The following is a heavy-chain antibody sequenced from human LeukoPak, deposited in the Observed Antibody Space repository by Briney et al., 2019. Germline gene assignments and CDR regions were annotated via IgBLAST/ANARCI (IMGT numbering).Heavy chain of an antibody. Sequence: SETLSLTCTVSGGSISSYYWSWIRQPPGKGLEWIGYIYYSGSTNYNPSLKSRVTISVDTSKNQFSLKLSSVTAADTAVYYCARYWVEYCSGGSCYKVFDPWGQGTLVTVSS. V-gene: IGHV4-59*01. CDR1: GGSISSYY. D-gene: IGHD2-15*01. J-gene: IGHJ5*02. CDR2: IYYSGST. CDR3: ARYWVEYCSGGSCYKVFDP.